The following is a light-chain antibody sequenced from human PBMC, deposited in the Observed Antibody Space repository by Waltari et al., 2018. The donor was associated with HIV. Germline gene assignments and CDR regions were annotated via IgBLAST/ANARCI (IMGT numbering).Light chain of an antibody. CDR3: SSYTTSSTYV. V-gene: IGLV2-14*01. Sequence: QSALAQPASVSASPRQSIPISCTGTSPDIGAYTSVSWDQKHPDRAPKVIIYPVKSRPSGVSDRFSGSKSGNTASLTISGLQAEDEADYYCSSYTTSSTYVFGRGTTVSVL. CDR2: PVK. J-gene: IGLJ1*01. CDR1: SPDIGAYTS.